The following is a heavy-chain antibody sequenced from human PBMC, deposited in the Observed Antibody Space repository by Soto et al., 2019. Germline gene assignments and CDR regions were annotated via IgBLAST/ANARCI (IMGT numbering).Heavy chain of an antibody. CDR3: AGVVATEAWPDGMDV. Sequence: QVQLVQSGAEVKKPGASVKVSCRASGYTFTSYVISWVRQAPAQGLEWMGWISAYNGNTNFAQKLQGRVTMTTDTSTSTAYLELRCPRSDDTAVYYCAGVVATEAWPDGMDVWGQGTTVIVSS. J-gene: IGHJ6*02. V-gene: IGHV1-18*01. CDR1: GYTFTSYV. CDR2: ISAYNGNT. D-gene: IGHD5-12*01.